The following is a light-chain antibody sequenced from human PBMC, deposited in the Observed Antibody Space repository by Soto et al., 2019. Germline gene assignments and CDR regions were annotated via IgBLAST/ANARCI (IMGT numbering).Light chain of an antibody. CDR1: QSLLHSNGYNY. CDR3: MQGLQTPLT. CDR2: LGS. J-gene: IGKJ4*01. Sequence: DIVMTQFSLSLPVTPGEPASISCRSSQSLLHSNGYNYLDWYLQKLGQSPQLLIYLGSHRASGVPDRFSGSGSGTDFTLKISRVEAEDVGIYYCMQGLQTPLTVGGGTKVEIK. V-gene: IGKV2-28*01.